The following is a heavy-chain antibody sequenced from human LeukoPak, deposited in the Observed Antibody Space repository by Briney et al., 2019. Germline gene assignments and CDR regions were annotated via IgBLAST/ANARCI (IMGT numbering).Heavy chain of an antibody. CDR2: ISGDSTYI. CDR1: GFTFASYS. D-gene: IGHD1-1*01. V-gene: IGHV3-21*01. J-gene: IGHJ4*02. CDR3: ARVSGRLERQSDLDY. Sequence: GGSLRLSCAASGFTFASYSMNWVRQAPGKGLEWVSSISGDSTYIYNAGSVKGRFTISRDNAQASLYLQMISLRADDTAVYYCARVSGRLERQSDLDYWGKGTLVIVSS.